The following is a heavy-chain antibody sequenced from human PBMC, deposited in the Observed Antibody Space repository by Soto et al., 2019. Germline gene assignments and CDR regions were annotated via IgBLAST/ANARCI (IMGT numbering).Heavy chain of an antibody. J-gene: IGHJ6*02. CDR1: GFTFSSYG. Sequence: PGGSLRLSCAASGFTFSSYGMHWVRQSPGEGLEWVAVIWYDGSNKYYADSVKGRFTISRDNSKNTLYLQMNSLRAEDTAVYYCARDLVVVAATPLGGMDVWGQGTTVTVSS. V-gene: IGHV3-33*01. CDR3: ARDLVVVAATPLGGMDV. D-gene: IGHD2-15*01. CDR2: IWYDGSNK.